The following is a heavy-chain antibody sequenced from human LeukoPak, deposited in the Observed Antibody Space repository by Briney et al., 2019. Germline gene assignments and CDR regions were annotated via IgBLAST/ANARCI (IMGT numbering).Heavy chain of an antibody. J-gene: IGHJ4*01. CDR2: IYYSGST. D-gene: IGHD3-3*01. CDR3: ARPMEGFDY. Sequence: SSETLSLTCTISGGSISSSSYYWGWIRQPPGKGLEWIGTIYYSGSTYYNPSLKSRVTISVDASKNQFSLKLSSVTAADMAVYYCARPMEGFDYWGHGTLVTVSS. CDR1: GGSISSSSYY. V-gene: IGHV4-39*01.